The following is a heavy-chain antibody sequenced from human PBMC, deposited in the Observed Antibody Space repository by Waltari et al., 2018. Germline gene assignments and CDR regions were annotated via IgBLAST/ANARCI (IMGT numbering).Heavy chain of an antibody. CDR3: ASQSGYDSGDYYMDV. D-gene: IGHD5-12*01. J-gene: IGHJ6*03. V-gene: IGHV1-69*05. CDR1: GGTFSSYA. CDR2: MMPSCGTA. Sequence: QVQLVQSGAEVKKPGSSVKVSCKASGGTFSSYAISWVRQAPGKGFEWMGWMMPSCGTANYAQKFQGRVTITTDESTSTAYMELSSLRAEDTAGYYCASQSGYDSGDYYMDVWGKGTTVTVSS.